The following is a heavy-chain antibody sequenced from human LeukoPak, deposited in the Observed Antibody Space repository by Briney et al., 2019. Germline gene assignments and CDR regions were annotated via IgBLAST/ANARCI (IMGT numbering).Heavy chain of an antibody. CDR2: ISSNSSYI. J-gene: IGHJ5*02. V-gene: IGHV3-21*01. Sequence: PGGSLRLSCAASGFTFSSYSMNWVRQAPGKGLEWVSSISSNSSYIYYADSVKGRFTISRDNAKNSLYLQMNSLRAEDTAVYYCARDMRSFKGFCSSTSCWGFFDPWGQGTLVTVSS. D-gene: IGHD2-2*01. CDR1: GFTFSSYS. CDR3: ARDMRSFKGFCSSTSCWGFFDP.